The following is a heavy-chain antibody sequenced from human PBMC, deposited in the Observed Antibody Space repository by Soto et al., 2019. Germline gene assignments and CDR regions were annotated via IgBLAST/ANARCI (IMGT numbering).Heavy chain of an antibody. CDR3: ARETGQGPDGALDI. V-gene: IGHV1-69*01. Sequence: SKDAGGNFITYAISWVRQAPGQELQWMGGIIPIFGTANYAQKFQHRETITADESTSTAYLELSSQRSEDTAFYYGARETGQGPDGALDIWGQGTMVTVSS. CDR2: IIPIFGTA. CDR1: GGNFITYA. J-gene: IGHJ3*02.